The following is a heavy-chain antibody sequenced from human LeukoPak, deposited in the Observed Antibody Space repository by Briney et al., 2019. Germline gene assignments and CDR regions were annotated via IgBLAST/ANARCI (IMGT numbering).Heavy chain of an antibody. CDR2: IYYSGST. V-gene: IGHV4-30-4*01. D-gene: IGHD3-22*01. CDR1: GGSISSGDYY. J-gene: IGHJ4*02. CDR3: ARFYDSSGYYYVRYFDY. Sequence: PSQTLSLTCTVSGGSISSGDYYWGWIRQPPGKGLEWIGHIYYSGSTYYNPSLKSRVTISVDTSKNQFSLKLSSVTAADTAVYYCARFYDSSGYYYVRYFDYWGQGTLVTVSS.